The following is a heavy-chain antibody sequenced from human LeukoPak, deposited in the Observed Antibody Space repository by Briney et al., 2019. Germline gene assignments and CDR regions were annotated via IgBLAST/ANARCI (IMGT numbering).Heavy chain of an antibody. J-gene: IGHJ4*02. D-gene: IGHD6-13*01. Sequence: GGALRLSCAASGFTFSSYWMSWVRQAPGKGLEGVANIKQDGSEKYYVDSVKGRFTISRDNAKNSLYLQMNSLRAEDTAVYYCARDYHSSSWYPSPFDYWGQGTLATVSS. CDR3: ARDYHSSSWYPSPFDY. V-gene: IGHV3-7*01. CDR1: GFTFSSYW. CDR2: IKQDGSEK.